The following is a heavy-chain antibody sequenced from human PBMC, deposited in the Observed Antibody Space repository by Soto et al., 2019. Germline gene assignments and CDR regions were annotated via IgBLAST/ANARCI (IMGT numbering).Heavy chain of an antibody. D-gene: IGHD2-2*01. J-gene: IGHJ6*02. V-gene: IGHV4-30-4*01. CDR1: GGSISSGDYY. Sequence: QVQLQESGPGLVKPSQTLSLTCTVSGGSISSGDYYWSWIRQPPGKGLEWIGYIYYSGSTYYNPSLKSRVTISVDTSKNQFSLKLSSVTAADTAVYYCDRLPAAQFYYYYGMDVWGQGTTVTVSS. CDR2: IYYSGST. CDR3: DRLPAAQFYYYYGMDV.